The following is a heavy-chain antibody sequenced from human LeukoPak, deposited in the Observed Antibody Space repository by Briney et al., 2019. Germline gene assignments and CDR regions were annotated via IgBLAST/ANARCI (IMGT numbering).Heavy chain of an antibody. D-gene: IGHD6-13*01. V-gene: IGHV3-7*04. J-gene: IGHJ4*02. CDR3: ARGTIAAAGYYYFDY. Sequence: GGSLRLSCAASGFTFSSYWMSWVRQAPGKGLEWVANIKQDGSQKYYVDSVKGRFTISRDNAKNSLYLQMNSLRAEDTAVYYCARGTIAAAGYYYFDYWGQGTQVTVSS. CDR1: GFTFSSYW. CDR2: IKQDGSQK.